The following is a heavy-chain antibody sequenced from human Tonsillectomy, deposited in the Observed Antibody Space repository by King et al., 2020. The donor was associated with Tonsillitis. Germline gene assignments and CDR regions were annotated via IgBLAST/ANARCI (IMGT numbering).Heavy chain of an antibody. V-gene: IGHV3-48*02. J-gene: IGHJ6*02. D-gene: IGHD2-8*01. CDR2: ITSSSSTI. CDR3: ARDGDGVWRMDV. Sequence: VQLVESGGGLVQPGGSLRLSCAASGFTFSSYSINWVRQAPGKGLEWVSYITSSSSTIYYADSVKGRFTISRDNAKNSLFLQMNSLRDEDTAVYYCARDGDGVWRMDVWGQGTTVTVSS. CDR1: GFTFSSYS.